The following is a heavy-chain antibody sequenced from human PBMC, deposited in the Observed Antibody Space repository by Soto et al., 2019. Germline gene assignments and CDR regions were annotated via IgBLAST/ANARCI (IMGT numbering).Heavy chain of an antibody. CDR1: GYTFTNYG. V-gene: IGHV1-18*01. CDR2: ISAYNGNT. CDR3: ARDSPPVDY. J-gene: IGHJ4*02. Sequence: GASVKVSCKASGYTFTNYGISWVRQAPGQGLEWMGWISAYNGNTKYAQKLQGRFTMTTDTSTSTAYMELRILRSDDTAVYYCARDSPPVDYWGQGTLVTVSS.